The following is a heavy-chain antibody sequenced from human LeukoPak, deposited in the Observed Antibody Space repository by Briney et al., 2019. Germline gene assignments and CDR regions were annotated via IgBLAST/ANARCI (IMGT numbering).Heavy chain of an antibody. CDR3: AREAERRVVN. CDR2: VHPSGTM. D-gene: IGHD1-1*01. Sequence: PSETLSLTCVVSGFSISSGYYWGWIRQPPGQGLEWIGNVHPSGTMFHNSSLNSRVTMSIDTSKNQFSLKLSSVTAADTAVYYCAREAERRVVNWGQGTLVTVSS. CDR1: GFSISSGYY. V-gene: IGHV4-38-2*02. J-gene: IGHJ4*02.